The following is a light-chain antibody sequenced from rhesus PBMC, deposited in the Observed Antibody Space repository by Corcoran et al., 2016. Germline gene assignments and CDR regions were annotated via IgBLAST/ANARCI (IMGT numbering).Light chain of an antibody. CDR2: GAT. CDR1: QSVGSY. CDR3: QQSSNLWT. V-gene: IGKV3-24*04. Sequence: ETVVTQSPATLSLSLGERATLSCRASQSVGSYLAWYQQKPGQAPRLLIYGATSRATGIPDRFSGSGSGTNFTLTISSLEPEDVGVYYCQQSSNLWTFGQGTKLEIK. J-gene: IGKJ1*01.